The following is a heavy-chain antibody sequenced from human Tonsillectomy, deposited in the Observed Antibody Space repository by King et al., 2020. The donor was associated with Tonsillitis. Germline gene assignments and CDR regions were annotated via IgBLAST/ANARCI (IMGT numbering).Heavy chain of an antibody. J-gene: IGHJ4*02. CDR2: ICGSGGGT. V-gene: IGHV3-23*01. CDR3: AGRVTALDY. Sequence: VQLLESGGGLVQSGGSLRLSCAASGFPFSTYAMSLVRQAPGKGLEWVSVICGSGGGTDYADSVKGRLTISRDNSKNTLYLQMTSLRAEDTAVYYCAGRVTALDYWGQGTLVTVSS. D-gene: IGHD2-21*02. CDR1: GFPFSTYA.